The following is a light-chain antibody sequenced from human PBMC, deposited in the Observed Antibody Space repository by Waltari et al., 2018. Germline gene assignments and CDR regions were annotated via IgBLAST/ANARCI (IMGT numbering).Light chain of an antibody. Sequence: TLMTQFRDTITASPGSRAPPSLRASQSVTTNLPWSQQKPGQPPRLLIYGASTRATATPARFSGSGSGTEFTLAISSLQSEDFAVYYCQQYYEWPLTFGGGTKVEIK. CDR3: QQYYEWPLT. J-gene: IGKJ4*01. CDR2: GAS. V-gene: IGKV3D-15*01. CDR1: QSVTTN.